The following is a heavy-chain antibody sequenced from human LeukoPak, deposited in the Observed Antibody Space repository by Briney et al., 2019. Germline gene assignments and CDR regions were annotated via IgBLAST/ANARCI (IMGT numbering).Heavy chain of an antibody. J-gene: IGHJ5*02. CDR2: INPNSGGT. CDR1: GYTFTGYY. D-gene: IGHD3-22*01. CDR3: ARDKDYYDSSGYYENWFDP. Sequence: ASVKVSCKASGYTFTGYYMHWVRQAPGQGLEWMGWINPNSGGTNYAQKFQGRVTMTRDTSISTAYMELSRLRSDDTAVYYCARDKDYYDSSGYYENWFDPWGQGTLVTVSS. V-gene: IGHV1-2*02.